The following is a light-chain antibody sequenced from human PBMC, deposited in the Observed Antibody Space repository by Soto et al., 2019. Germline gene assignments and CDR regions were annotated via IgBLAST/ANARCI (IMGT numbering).Light chain of an antibody. CDR1: QSVSSSY. CDR2: GAS. J-gene: IGKJ4*01. Sequence: ESVLTQSPGTLSLSPGERATLSCRASQSVSSSYLAWYQQKPGQAPRRLIYGASSRATGIPDRFSGSGSGTDFTLTISRLEPEDFAVYYCQQYGSSPLTFGGGTKVEIK. CDR3: QQYGSSPLT. V-gene: IGKV3-20*01.